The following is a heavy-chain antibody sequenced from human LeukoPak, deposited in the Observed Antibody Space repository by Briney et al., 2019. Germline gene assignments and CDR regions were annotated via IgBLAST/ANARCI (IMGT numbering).Heavy chain of an antibody. V-gene: IGHV3-11*04. D-gene: IGHD2-8*01. Sequence: AGGSLRLSCAASGFTFSDYFISWVRQAPWQGLAWGSFISSSGSPIYYAESVKGRFTISRDNAKNSLYLQMNSLRAEDAAVYYCARGTFALIEVVDYWGQGTVVTVSS. J-gene: IGHJ4*02. CDR3: ARGTFALIEVVDY. CDR1: GFTFSDYF. CDR2: ISSSGSPI.